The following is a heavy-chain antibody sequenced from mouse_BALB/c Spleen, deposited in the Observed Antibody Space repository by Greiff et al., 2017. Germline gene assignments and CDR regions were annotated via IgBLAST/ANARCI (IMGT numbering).Heavy chain of an antibody. CDR1: GFNIKDTY. D-gene: IGHD2-4*01. CDR3: ARRGVYYDYFDY. V-gene: IGHV14-3*02. Sequence: EVQLQESGAELVKPGASVKLSCTASGFNIKDTYMHWVKQRPEQGLEWIGRIDPANGNTKYDPKLQGKATITADTSSNTAYLQLSSLTSEDTAVYYCARRGVYYDYFDYWGQGTTLTVSS. J-gene: IGHJ2*01. CDR2: IDPANGNT.